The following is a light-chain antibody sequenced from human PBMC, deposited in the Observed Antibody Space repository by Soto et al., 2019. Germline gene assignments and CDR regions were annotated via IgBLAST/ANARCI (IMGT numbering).Light chain of an antibody. V-gene: IGKV3-20*01. CDR1: QSVSNRY. CDR3: QQYSSSPRT. Sequence: EIVLTQSPGTLSLSPGERATLSCRASQSVSNRYLAWYQQKPGQAPRLLIYGASTRATGIPDRFSGSESGTDFTLTISRREPEDFAVYYCQQYSSSPRTFGQGTKVEIK. J-gene: IGKJ1*01. CDR2: GAS.